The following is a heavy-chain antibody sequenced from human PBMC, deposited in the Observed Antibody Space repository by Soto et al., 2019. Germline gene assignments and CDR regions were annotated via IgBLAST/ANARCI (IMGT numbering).Heavy chain of an antibody. CDR1: GGSISSSSYY. V-gene: IGHV4-39*02. CDR2: IYYSGST. J-gene: IGHJ6*02. Sequence: QSQTLSLTCTVSGGSISSSSYYWGWIRQPPGKGLEWIGSIYYSGSTYYNPSLKSRVTISVDPSKNQFSLKLSSVTAADTAVYYCARDSSDPQLERPALVFGNYYYGMDVWGQGTTVTVSS. D-gene: IGHD1-1*01. CDR3: ARDSSDPQLERPALVFGNYYYGMDV.